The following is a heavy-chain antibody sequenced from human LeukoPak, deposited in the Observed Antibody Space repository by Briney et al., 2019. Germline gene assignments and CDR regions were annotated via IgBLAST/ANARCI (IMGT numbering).Heavy chain of an antibody. D-gene: IGHD6-13*01. CDR1: GGSISSYY. J-gene: IGHJ6*02. V-gene: IGHV4-59*01. CDR2: IYYSGST. CDR3: ARSSEAAAQPAYYYYGMDV. Sequence: PSETLSLTCTVSGGSISSYYWSWIRQPPGKGLEWIGYIYYSGSTNYNPSLKSRVTISVDTSKNQFSLKLSSVTAADTAVYYCARSSEAAAQPAYYYYGMDVWGQGTTVTVSS.